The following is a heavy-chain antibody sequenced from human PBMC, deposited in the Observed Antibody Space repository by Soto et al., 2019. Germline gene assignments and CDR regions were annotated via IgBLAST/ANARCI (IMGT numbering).Heavy chain of an antibody. CDR3: ARVAECGSDGYSGLDY. Sequence: GGSLRLSCAASGFIVRNNYMTWVRQAPGKGLEWVSVIYGGDNTYYADSVKGRFTISRDNSKDTLYLQMNKLRAEDTAVYYCARVAECGSDGYSGLDYWGQGTLVTVSS. CDR2: IYGGDNT. CDR1: GFIVRNNY. D-gene: IGHD2-21*02. V-gene: IGHV3-53*01. J-gene: IGHJ4*02.